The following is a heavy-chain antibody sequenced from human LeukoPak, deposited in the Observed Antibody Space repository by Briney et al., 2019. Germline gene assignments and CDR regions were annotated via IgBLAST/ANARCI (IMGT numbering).Heavy chain of an antibody. J-gene: IGHJ4*02. Sequence: GGSLRLSCAASGLTFSRYTLNWVRQAPGKGLEWVSFINGSSITIYYADSVKGRFTISRDNAEKSLYLQMNSLRAEDTTVYYCARDRGGSYTAIDYWGQGTLVTVSS. V-gene: IGHV3-48*04. CDR1: GLTFSRYT. D-gene: IGHD3-10*01. CDR2: INGSSITI. CDR3: ARDRGGSYTAIDY.